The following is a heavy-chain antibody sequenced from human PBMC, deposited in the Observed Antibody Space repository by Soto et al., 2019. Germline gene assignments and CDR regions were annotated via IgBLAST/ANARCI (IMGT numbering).Heavy chain of an antibody. J-gene: IGHJ4*02. Sequence: ASVKLSFGASGYTFTSYGISWLRHAPGQGLEWMGWMSDYNGNTNDAQKLQGRVTMTTDTSTSTAYMELRSLRSDETAVYYCARAVGDKAMPNGGFDYWGQGTLVTVSS. CDR2: MSDYNGNT. CDR1: GYTFTSYG. D-gene: IGHD5-18*01. V-gene: IGHV1-18*01. CDR3: ARAVGDKAMPNGGFDY.